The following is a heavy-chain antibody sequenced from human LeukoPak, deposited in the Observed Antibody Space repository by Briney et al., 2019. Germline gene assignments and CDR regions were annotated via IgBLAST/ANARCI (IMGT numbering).Heavy chain of an antibody. CDR3: ARRNGLSEVDY. CDR1: GFTFSCYA. Sequence: GGSLRLSCAASGFTFSCYARNWVRQAPGKGLEWISYISSGSSTFYYADSVRVRFTISRDKAKNSLYLQINSLRDEDTDVYNCARRNGLSEVDYWGQGPLVTVPS. J-gene: IGHJ4*02. D-gene: IGHD6-19*01. V-gene: IGHV3-48*02. CDR2: ISSGSSTF.